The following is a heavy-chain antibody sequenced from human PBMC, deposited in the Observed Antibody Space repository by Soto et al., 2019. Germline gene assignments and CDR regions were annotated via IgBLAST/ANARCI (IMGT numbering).Heavy chain of an antibody. J-gene: IGHJ6*03. CDR1: GFTFSSYD. CDR2: IGSAGDT. Sequence: SGGSLRLSCAASGFTFSSYDMHWVRQVTGKGLEWVSVIGSAGDTYYLGSAKGRFTISRENAKNSLYLQMNSLRAGDTAVYYCAGATRGVTYMDVWGKGTTVTVSS. V-gene: IGHV3-13*01. CDR3: AGATRGVTYMDV. D-gene: IGHD1-26*01.